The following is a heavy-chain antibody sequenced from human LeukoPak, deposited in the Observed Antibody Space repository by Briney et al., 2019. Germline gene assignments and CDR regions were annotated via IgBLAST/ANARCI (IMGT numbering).Heavy chain of an antibody. D-gene: IGHD1-26*01. J-gene: IGHJ4*02. V-gene: IGHV3-74*01. Sequence: GGSLRLSCAASGFTFSSYWMHWVRQAPGKGLVWVSRIYSDGISTSYADSVKGRFTISRDNAKNTLYLQMNSLKAEDTAIYYCAREGGSYSNYFDYWGPGTLVTVSS. CDR2: IYSDGIST. CDR1: GFTFSSYW. CDR3: AREGGSYSNYFDY.